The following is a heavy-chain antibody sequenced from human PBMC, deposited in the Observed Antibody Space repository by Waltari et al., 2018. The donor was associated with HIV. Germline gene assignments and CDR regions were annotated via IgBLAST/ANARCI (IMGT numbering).Heavy chain of an antibody. CDR1: GLTLRSHW. J-gene: IGHJ4*02. CDR3: TREGVETTAPADY. Sequence: EVQLVESGGGLVQAGGSLRPSCAGSGLTLRSHWMHWVRQAPGKGLVWVARINGDGSGTSYADSVRGRFSISRENAENSLHLHMNSVRPEDTGLYYCTREGVETTAPADYWGQGTLVTVSS. V-gene: IGHV3-74*01. CDR2: INGDGSGT. D-gene: IGHD4-17*01.